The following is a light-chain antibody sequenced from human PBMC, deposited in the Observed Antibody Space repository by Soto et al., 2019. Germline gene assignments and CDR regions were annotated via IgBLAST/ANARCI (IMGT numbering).Light chain of an antibody. Sequence: QSVLTQPPSASGSPGQSVTISCTGTKNDIGVYDFVSWYQHHPGKAPRLIIYEVVQWPSGVPDRFSGSKSGNTASLTVSGLQAADEADYFCKSYAGSNTYVFGRGTKPPS. V-gene: IGLV2-8*01. J-gene: IGLJ1*01. CDR3: KSYAGSNTYV. CDR2: EVV. CDR1: KNDIGVYDF.